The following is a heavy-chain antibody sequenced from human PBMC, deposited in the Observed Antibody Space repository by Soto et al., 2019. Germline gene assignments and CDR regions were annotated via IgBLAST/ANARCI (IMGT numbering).Heavy chain of an antibody. Sequence: GGSLRLSCAASGFTFSSYGMHWVRQAPGKGLEWVAVISYDGSNKYYADSVKGRFTISRDNSKNTLYLQMNSLRAEDTAVYYCASDSGPRVWGQGTLVTVSS. D-gene: IGHD2-15*01. J-gene: IGHJ4*02. CDR3: ASDSGPRV. V-gene: IGHV3-30*03. CDR1: GFTFSSYG. CDR2: ISYDGSNK.